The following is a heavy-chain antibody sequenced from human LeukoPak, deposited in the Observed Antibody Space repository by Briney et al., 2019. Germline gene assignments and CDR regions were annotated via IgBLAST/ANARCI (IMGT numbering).Heavy chain of an antibody. CDR2: IRYDGSNK. J-gene: IGHJ6*03. Sequence: PGGSLRLPCAASGFTFSSYGMHWVRQAPGKGLEWVAFIRYDGSNKYYADSVKGRFTISRDNSKNTLYLQMNSLRAEDTAVYYCASIAVAGSTYYYYYMDVWGKGTTVTVSS. V-gene: IGHV3-30*02. D-gene: IGHD6-19*01. CDR1: GFTFSSYG. CDR3: ASIAVAGSTYYYYYMDV.